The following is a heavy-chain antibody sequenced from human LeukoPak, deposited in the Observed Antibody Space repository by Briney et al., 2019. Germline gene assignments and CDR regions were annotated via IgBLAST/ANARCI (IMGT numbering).Heavy chain of an antibody. CDR3: ATSLMGTVVTLYWYFDL. D-gene: IGHD4-23*01. CDR2: IIPIFGTA. Sequence: GASVKVSCKVSGYTLTELSMHWVRQAPGQGLEWMGGIIPIFGTANYAQKFQGRVTITADESTSTAYMELSSLRSEDTAVYYCATSLMGTVVTLYWYFDLWGRGTLVTVSS. CDR1: GYTLTELS. J-gene: IGHJ2*01. V-gene: IGHV1-69*13.